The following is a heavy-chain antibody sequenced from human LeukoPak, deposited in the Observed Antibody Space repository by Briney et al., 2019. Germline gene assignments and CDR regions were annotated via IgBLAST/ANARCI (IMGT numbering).Heavy chain of an antibody. CDR1: GRSISSYY. D-gene: IGHD4-17*01. J-gene: IGHJ6*03. V-gene: IGHV4-4*07. CDR3: ARDAVTTYRRYYYYYMDV. Sequence: SETMSLTCTVSGRSISSYYWSWVRQPAGKGLEWIGRIYTSGSLNYNPSLKSRVTMSVDTSKNQFSLKLNTLTAADTAVYYCARDAVTTYRRYYYYYMDVWGKGTTVTVSS. CDR2: IYTSGSL.